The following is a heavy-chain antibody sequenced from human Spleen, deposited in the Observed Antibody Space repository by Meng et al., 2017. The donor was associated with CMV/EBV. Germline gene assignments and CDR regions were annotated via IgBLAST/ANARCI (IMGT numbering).Heavy chain of an antibody. D-gene: IGHD2-15*01. CDR3: ARDSSEWWGYYYYYGMDV. J-gene: IGHJ6*02. CDR1: GGSISSNY. V-gene: IGHV4-59*01. CDR2: IYDSGST. Sequence: SETLSLTCTVSGGSISSNYWSWIRQPPGKGLEWIGYIYDSGSTNSNPSLKPRLTISIDTSKTQFSLKLRSVTAADAAVYYCARDSSEWWGYYYYYGMDVWGQGPPVTLSS.